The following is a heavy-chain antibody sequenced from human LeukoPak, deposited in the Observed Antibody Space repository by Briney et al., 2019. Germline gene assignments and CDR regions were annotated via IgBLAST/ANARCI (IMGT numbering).Heavy chain of an antibody. V-gene: IGHV3-11*04. Sequence: GGSLRLSCAASGFTFSDYYMSWIRQAPGKGLEWVPYISSSGSTIYYADSVKGRFTISRDNAKNSLCLQMSSLRAEDTAVYYCASSDDAFDIWGQGTMVTVSS. J-gene: IGHJ3*02. CDR1: GFTFSDYY. CDR3: ASSDDAFDI. CDR2: ISSSGSTI. D-gene: IGHD3-10*01.